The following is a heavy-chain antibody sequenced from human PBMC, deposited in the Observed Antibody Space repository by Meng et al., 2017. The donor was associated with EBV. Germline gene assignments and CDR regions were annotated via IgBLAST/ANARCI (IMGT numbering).Heavy chain of an antibody. V-gene: IGHV1-69*01. CDR1: GGTFRSDA. J-gene: IGHJ4*02. D-gene: IGHD3-10*01. Sequence: QVQLVQSGAAVKKPGSSVMVSCKTSGGTFRSDAISWVRQAPGQGLVWMGGLIPMTGVAHYAQKFQDRVSIIADEFTSTHYLELSSLRSEDTAIYFCASESGRGFTPDYWGQGTLVTVSS. CDR3: ASESGRGFTPDY. CDR2: LIPMTGVA.